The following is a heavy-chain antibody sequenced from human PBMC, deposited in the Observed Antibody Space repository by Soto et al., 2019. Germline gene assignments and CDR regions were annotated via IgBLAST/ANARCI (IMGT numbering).Heavy chain of an antibody. D-gene: IGHD3-10*01. V-gene: IGHV1-69*19. J-gene: IGHJ4*02. CDR2: ISPMFGAA. CDR3: AREVQVHTPAFVY. CDR1: GGTFSTYA. Sequence: QVQLVQSGAEMKKPGSSVKVSCQSSGGTFSTYAMNWVRQAPGQGPEWMGDISPMFGAANYAPKFQGRVTITADESTGTSYMQLSSLTSEDTALYFCAREVQVHTPAFVYWGQGTLVIVSS.